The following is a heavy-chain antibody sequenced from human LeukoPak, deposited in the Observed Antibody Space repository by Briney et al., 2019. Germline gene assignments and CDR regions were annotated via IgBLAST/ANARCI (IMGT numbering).Heavy chain of an antibody. Sequence: SETLSLTCTVSGGSISTYFWSWIRQPAGKGLEWIGRIYASGKTNYNPSLKSRVTMSVDTPKNQFSLKMSSVTAADTAVYYCARDLGYYDSSGYSDYWGQGTLDTVSS. CDR1: GGSISTYF. CDR3: ARDLGYYDSSGYSDY. J-gene: IGHJ4*02. D-gene: IGHD3-22*01. CDR2: IYASGKT. V-gene: IGHV4-4*07.